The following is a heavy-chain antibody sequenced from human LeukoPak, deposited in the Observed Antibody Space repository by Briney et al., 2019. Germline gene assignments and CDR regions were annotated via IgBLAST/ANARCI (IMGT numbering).Heavy chain of an antibody. CDR2: IIPIFGTA. V-gene: IGHV1-69*06. J-gene: IGHJ6*03. D-gene: IGHD6-19*01. CDR3: ARGPSSRYSSGWWGDYYYYMDV. CDR1: GATFSSYA. Sequence: ASVKVSCKASGATFSSYAISWVRQAPGQGLEWMGGIIPIFGTANYAQKFQGRVTITADKSTSTAYMELSSLRSEDTAVYYCARGPSSRYSSGWWGDYYYYMDVWGKGTTVTVSS.